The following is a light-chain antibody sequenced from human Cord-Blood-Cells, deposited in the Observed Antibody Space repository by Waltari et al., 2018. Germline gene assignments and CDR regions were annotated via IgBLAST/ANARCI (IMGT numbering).Light chain of an antibody. CDR3: QQYGSSPPYT. CDR2: VAS. J-gene: IGKJ2*01. CDR1: QSVSSSY. V-gene: IGKV3-20*01. Sequence: EIVLTQSPGTLSLSPGERATLSCRASQSVSSSYLAWYQQKPVQAPRLLLYVASSRATGIPDRFSGSGSGTDFTLTISRLEPEDFAVYYCQQYGSSPPYTFGQGTKLEIK.